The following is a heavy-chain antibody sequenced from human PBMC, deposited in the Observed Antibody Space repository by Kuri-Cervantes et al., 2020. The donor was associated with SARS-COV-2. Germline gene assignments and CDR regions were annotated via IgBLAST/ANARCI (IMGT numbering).Heavy chain of an antibody. CDR3: ARRLKDGPPDY. CDR1: GGSISSYY. J-gene: IGHJ4*02. Sequence: SETLSLTCTVSGGSISSYYWGWIRQPPGKGLEWIGSIYHSGSTYYNPSLKSRVTISVDTSKNQFSLKLSSVTAADTAVYYCARRLKDGPPDYWGQGTLVTVSS. V-gene: IGHV4-38-2*02. CDR2: IYHSGST.